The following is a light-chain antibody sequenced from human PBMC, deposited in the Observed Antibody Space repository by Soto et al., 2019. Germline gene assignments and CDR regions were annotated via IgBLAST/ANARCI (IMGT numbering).Light chain of an antibody. J-gene: IGKJ5*01. Sequence: IQMTQSPSSLSASVGDRVTITCRASQNIYRYLNCYQQEPGKAPKLLIFAASSLQRGVPSRFSGSGSGTDFTLTISRLEPEDFAVYYCQQYGSSPPSVTFGQGTRLEIK. CDR1: QNIYRY. CDR2: AAS. CDR3: QQYGSSPPSVT. V-gene: IGKV1-39*01.